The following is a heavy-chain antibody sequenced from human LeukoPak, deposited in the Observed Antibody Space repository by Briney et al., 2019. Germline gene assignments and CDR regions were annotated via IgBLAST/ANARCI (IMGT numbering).Heavy chain of an antibody. V-gene: IGHV3-23*01. Sequence: GGSLRLSCAASGFTFSSYAMSWVRQAPGKGLEWVSGISSRGDSTNYADSVKGRFTVSRDNSKKSVDLQMNSLRGDDTAVYYCAKDHSLPYYYGSGSPPQGYWGQGTLVTVSS. D-gene: IGHD3-10*01. J-gene: IGHJ4*02. CDR2: ISSRGDST. CDR1: GFTFSSYA. CDR3: AKDHSLPYYYGSGSPPQGY.